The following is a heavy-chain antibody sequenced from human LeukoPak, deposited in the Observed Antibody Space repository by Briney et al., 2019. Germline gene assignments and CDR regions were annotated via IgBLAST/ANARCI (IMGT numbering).Heavy chain of an antibody. CDR3: ARSYYYDSSGPHYYYYMDV. D-gene: IGHD3-22*01. CDR2: IYYSGST. J-gene: IGHJ6*03. V-gene: IGHV4-39*07. CDR1: GGSISSSSYY. Sequence: NASETLSLTCTVSGGSISSSSYYWGWIRQPPGKGLEWIGSIYYSGSTYYNPSLKSRVTISVDTSKNQFSLKLSSVTAADTAVYYCARSYYYDSSGPHYYYYMDVWGKGTTVTVSS.